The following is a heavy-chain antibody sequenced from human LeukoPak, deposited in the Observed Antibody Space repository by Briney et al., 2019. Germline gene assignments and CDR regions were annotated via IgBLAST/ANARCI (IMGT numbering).Heavy chain of an antibody. J-gene: IGHJ4*02. Sequence: PGGSLRLSCAASGFTLSSYAMSWVRQSPGKGLEWVSAISGSGGRTYYADSVKGRFTISRDNSKNTLYLQMNSLRAEDTAVYYCAKYVDIVATIGIDYWGQATLVIVSS. D-gene: IGHD5-12*01. CDR2: ISGSGGRT. CDR1: GFTLSSYA. V-gene: IGHV3-23*01. CDR3: AKYVDIVATIGIDY.